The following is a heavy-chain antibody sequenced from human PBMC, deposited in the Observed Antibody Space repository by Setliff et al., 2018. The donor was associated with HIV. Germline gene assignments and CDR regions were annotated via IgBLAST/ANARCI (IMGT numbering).Heavy chain of an antibody. J-gene: IGHJ4*02. D-gene: IGHD3-22*01. CDR1: GGSFSGYF. CDR2: ISHSGST. Sequence: PSETLSLTCAVYGGSFSGYFCIWVRQPPGEGLEWIGEISHSGSTNYNPSLESRVTISLDTSNKQFSLQLSSVTAADTAVYYCARDNYDSRGYFFGYWGQGTLVTVSS. CDR3: ARDNYDSRGYFFGY. V-gene: IGHV4-34*01.